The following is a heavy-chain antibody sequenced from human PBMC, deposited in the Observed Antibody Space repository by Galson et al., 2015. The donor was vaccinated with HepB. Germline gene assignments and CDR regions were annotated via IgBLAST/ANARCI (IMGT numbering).Heavy chain of an antibody. D-gene: IGHD4-11*01. V-gene: IGHV1-69*01. Sequence: SCKASGGTLRGYAINWVRQVPGQGLEWMGRITLIFDTTYYAQKFQGRLTITADESTSTAYMELSSLTSEDTAVYYCARGSLTTIRNYFDYWGQGTLVTVAS. CDR3: ARGSLTTIRNYFDY. CDR2: ITLIFDTT. CDR1: GGTLRGYA. J-gene: IGHJ4*02.